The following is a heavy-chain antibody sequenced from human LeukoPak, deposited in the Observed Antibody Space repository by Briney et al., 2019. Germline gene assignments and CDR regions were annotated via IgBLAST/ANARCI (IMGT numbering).Heavy chain of an antibody. V-gene: IGHV1-69*04. CDR3: ARGPGRRYDFWSGYYPEFDY. D-gene: IGHD3-3*01. J-gene: IGHJ4*02. CDR2: IIPILGIA. CDR1: GGTFSSYA. Sequence: ASVKVSCKASGGTFSSYAISWVRQAPGQGLEWMGRIIPILGIANYAQKFQGRVTITADKSTSTAYMELRSLRSDDTAVYYCARGPGRRYDFWSGYYPEFDYWGQGTLVTVSS.